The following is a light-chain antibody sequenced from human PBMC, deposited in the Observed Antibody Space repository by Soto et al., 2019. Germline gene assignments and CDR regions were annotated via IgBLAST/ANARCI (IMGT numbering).Light chain of an antibody. CDR2: AAS. J-gene: IGKJ1*01. Sequence: DIQMTQSPSSLSASVGDRVTITCRASQSISSYLNWYQQKPGKAPKLLIYAASSLQSGVPSRFSGSGSGTDFTLTISSLQPEDFANYYCKQSYSTPPVTFGQGTKVDIX. CDR3: KQSYSTPPVT. V-gene: IGKV1-39*01. CDR1: QSISSY.